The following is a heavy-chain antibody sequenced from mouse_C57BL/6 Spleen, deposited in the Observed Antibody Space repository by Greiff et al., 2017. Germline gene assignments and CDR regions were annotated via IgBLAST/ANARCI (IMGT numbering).Heavy chain of an antibody. CDR1: GYTFTDYE. CDR3: TRWDDFDV. J-gene: IGHJ1*03. CDR2: IDPETGGT. V-gene: IGHV1-15*01. D-gene: IGHD4-1*01. Sequence: VKLMESGAELVRPGASVTLSYKASGYTFTDYEMHWVKQTPVHGLEWIGAIDPETGGTAYNQKFKGKAILTADKSSSTAYMELRSLTSEDSAVYYCTRWDDFDVWGTGTTVTVSS.